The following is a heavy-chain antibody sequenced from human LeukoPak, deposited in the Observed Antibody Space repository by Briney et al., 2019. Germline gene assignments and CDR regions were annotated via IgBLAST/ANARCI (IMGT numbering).Heavy chain of an antibody. CDR2: INSVGSST. V-gene: IGHV3-74*01. D-gene: IGHD6-19*01. CDR3: ARERTSGWDAFDF. Sequence: GGSLRLSCAASGFTFSSFWMHWVRQAPGKGLVWVSRINSVGSSTSYADSVKGRFTISRDNAKITLYLQMNSLRAEDTAVYYCARERTSGWDAFDFWGQGTLVTVSS. CDR1: GFTFSSFW. J-gene: IGHJ4*02.